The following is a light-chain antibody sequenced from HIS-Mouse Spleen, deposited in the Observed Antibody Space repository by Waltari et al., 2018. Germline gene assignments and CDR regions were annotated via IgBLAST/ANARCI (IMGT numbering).Light chain of an antibody. CDR1: ELPKQE. Sequence: SYELTQPPSVSVSPGQTARITCSGDELPKQEAYWYQQKSGQAPVLVIYEDSKRPSGIPERFSGSSSGTMATLTISGAQVVDEADYYCYSTDSSGNHRVFGGGTKLTVL. V-gene: IGLV3-10*01. J-gene: IGLJ2*01. CDR2: EDS. CDR3: YSTDSSGNHRV.